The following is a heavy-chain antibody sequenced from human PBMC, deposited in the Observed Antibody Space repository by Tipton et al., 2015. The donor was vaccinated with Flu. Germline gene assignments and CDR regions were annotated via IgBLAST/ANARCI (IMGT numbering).Heavy chain of an antibody. D-gene: IGHD6-19*01. V-gene: IGHV4-38-2*01. CDR1: GYSVSSGYY. CDR3: AAVAGNGNWFDP. CDR2: VFYKGTT. Sequence: TLSLTCAVSGYSVSSGYYWAWIRQPPGKGLEWIGNVFYKGTTDYNPSLTSRVTISVDTSKNQFSLTLRYVTAADTAVYYCAAVAGNGNWFDPWGRGVLVTVAS. J-gene: IGHJ5*02.